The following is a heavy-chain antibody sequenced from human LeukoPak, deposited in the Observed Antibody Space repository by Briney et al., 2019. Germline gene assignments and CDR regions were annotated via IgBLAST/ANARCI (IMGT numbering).Heavy chain of an antibody. V-gene: IGHV4-61*02. D-gene: IGHD2-15*01. Sequence: PSETLSLTCTVSGGSISSSSYYWSWIRQPAGKGLEWIGRIYTSGSTNYNPSLKSRVTISVDTSKNQFSLKLSSVTAADTAVYYCAMRVVYCSGGSCYNYFDYWGQGTLVTVSS. J-gene: IGHJ4*02. CDR1: GGSISSSSYY. CDR3: AMRVVYCSGGSCYNYFDY. CDR2: IYTSGST.